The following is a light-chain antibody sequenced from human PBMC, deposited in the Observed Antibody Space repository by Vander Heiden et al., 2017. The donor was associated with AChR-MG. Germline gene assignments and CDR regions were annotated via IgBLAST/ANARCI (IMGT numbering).Light chain of an antibody. J-gene: IGLJ1*01. CDR2: DVA. CDR3: CSYAASNPYV. V-gene: IGLV2-11*01. CDR1: SSDVGGYNY. Sequence: QSALTQPRSVSGSPGQSVTISCTGASSDVGGYNYVSWYQHHPGKAPKLMIYDVAKRPSGVPDRFSGSKSGNTASLTISGLQAEDEADYYCCSYAASNPYVFGSGTKVTGL.